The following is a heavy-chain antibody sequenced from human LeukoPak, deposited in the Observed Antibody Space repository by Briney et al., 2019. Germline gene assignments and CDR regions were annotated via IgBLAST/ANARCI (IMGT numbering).Heavy chain of an antibody. J-gene: IGHJ4*02. CDR3: ARSRYYGSGSFSSFDY. CDR2: INHSGST. CDR1: GGSFSGYY. D-gene: IGHD3-10*01. V-gene: IGHV4-34*01. Sequence: SVTLSLTCAVYGGSFSGYYWSWIRQPPGKGLEWIGEINHSGSTNYNPSLKSRVTISVDTSKNQFSLKLSSVTAADTAVYYCARSRYYGSGSFSSFDYWGQGTLVTVSS.